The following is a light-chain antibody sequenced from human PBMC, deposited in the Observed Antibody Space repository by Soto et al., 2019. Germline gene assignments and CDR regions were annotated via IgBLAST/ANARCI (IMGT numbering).Light chain of an antibody. Sequence: DIQMTQSPSSLSASVGDRVTITCRASQSINNYLSWHQQKPGKAPKLQIYTASTLQGGVPSRFSGSGSGTEFTPTITSLQPEDFATYYCQETYSNLYTFGQGTKLEIK. J-gene: IGKJ2*01. CDR1: QSINNY. V-gene: IGKV1-39*01. CDR2: TAS. CDR3: QETYSNLYT.